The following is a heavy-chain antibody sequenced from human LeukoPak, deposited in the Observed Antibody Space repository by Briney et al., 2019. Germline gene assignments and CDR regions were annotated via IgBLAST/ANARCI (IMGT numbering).Heavy chain of an antibody. CDR1: GFTFSSYS. Sequence: PGGSLRLSCAASGFTFSSYSMNWVRQAPGKGLEWVSSVSSSSSYIYYADSVKGRFTISRDNAKNSLYLQMNSLRAEDTAVYYCARGGGTEWLLVPFEYWGQGTLVTVSS. CDR3: ARGGGTEWLLVPFEY. V-gene: IGHV3-21*04. D-gene: IGHD3-22*01. CDR2: VSSSSSYI. J-gene: IGHJ4*02.